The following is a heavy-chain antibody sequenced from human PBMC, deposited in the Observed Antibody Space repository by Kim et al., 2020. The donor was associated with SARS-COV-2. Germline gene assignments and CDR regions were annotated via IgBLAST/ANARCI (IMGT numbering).Heavy chain of an antibody. CDR2: NKYDGSTT. CDR1: GFTFSNYW. CDR3: TRDLAGLFFDY. V-gene: IGHV3-74*01. J-gene: IGHJ4*02. D-gene: IGHD6-19*01. Sequence: GGSLRLSCAASGFTFSNYWLHWVRQAPGKGLVWGARNKYDGSTTIYADSVKGRFNLSRDNAQNKLYLQMNSLRVEETAGYYCTRDLAGLFFDYWGQGTL.